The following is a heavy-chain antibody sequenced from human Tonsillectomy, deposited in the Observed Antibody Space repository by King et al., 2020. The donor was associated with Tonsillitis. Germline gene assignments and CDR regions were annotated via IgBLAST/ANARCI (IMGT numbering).Heavy chain of an antibody. CDR3: ARENDDQGGSFDI. J-gene: IGHJ3*02. D-gene: IGHD2-15*01. CDR1: GGTFSSSA. CDR2: IIPMFGTT. Sequence: VQLVESGAEVKKPGSSVKVSCKASGGTFSSSAISWVRQVPGQGLEWMGGIIPMFGTTNYAQKFQGRVTITGDESTSTAYMELSSLTSEDTAVYYCARENDDQGGSFDIWGQGTAVTVSS. V-gene: IGHV1-69*01.